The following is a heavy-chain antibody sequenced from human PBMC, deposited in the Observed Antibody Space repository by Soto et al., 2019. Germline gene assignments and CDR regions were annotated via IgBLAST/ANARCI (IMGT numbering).Heavy chain of an antibody. V-gene: IGHV6-1*01. D-gene: IGHD2-15*01. J-gene: IGHJ4*02. CDR3: ARLSGVGGHATIDY. Sequence: PSETLSLTCDISGDSVSSNSAAWNWIRQSPSRGLEWLGRTFYRSEWRYDYAPSVRGRVTISVDTSKNQFSLKLSSVTAADTAVYYCARLSGVGGHATIDYWGQGTLVTVSS. CDR1: GDSVSSNSAA. CDR2: TFYRSEWRY.